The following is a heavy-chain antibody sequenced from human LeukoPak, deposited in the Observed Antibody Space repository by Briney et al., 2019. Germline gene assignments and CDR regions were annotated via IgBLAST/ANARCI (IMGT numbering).Heavy chain of an antibody. CDR3: ARYSGSWGAFDI. Sequence: TPSETLSLTCTVSGGSISSYYWSWIRQPPGKGLEWIGYIYYSGSTNYNPSLKSRVTISVDTSKNQFSLKLSSVTAADTAVYYCARYSGSWGAFDIWGQGTMVTVSS. J-gene: IGHJ3*02. CDR2: IYYSGST. V-gene: IGHV4-59*01. CDR1: GGSISSYY. D-gene: IGHD1-26*01.